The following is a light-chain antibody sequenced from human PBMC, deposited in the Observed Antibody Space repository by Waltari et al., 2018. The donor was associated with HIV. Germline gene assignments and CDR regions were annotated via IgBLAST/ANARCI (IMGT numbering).Light chain of an antibody. Sequence: QSILTQPPPVSAAPGQRVTIPCSGSRSNIGNNYGSWYQQLPETAPKLLIYDDSERPSGVPGRFSASKSDMSATLVITGLRTEDEADYYCGAWDSTLGAFVFGGGTYITVL. V-gene: IGLV1-51*01. CDR2: DDS. CDR1: RSNIGNNY. CDR3: GAWDSTLGAFV. J-gene: IGLJ1*01.